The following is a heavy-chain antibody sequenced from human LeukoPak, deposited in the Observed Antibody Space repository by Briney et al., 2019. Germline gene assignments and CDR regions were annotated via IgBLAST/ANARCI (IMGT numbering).Heavy chain of an antibody. V-gene: IGHV3-21*01. CDR3: ATFLSYSSSWP. CDR2: ISNSSNYI. D-gene: IGHD6-13*01. J-gene: IGHJ4*02. CDR1: GFIFSSYS. Sequence: GGSLRLSCAASGFIFSSYSMNWVRQAPGKGLEWVSFISNSSNYIYYADSVKGRFTISRDNAKNSLYLQMNSLRAEDTAVYYCATFLSYSSSWPWGQGTLVTVSS.